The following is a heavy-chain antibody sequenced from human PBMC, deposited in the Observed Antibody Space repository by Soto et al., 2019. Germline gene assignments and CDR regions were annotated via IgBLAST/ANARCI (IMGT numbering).Heavy chain of an antibody. V-gene: IGHV1-2*04. D-gene: IGHD3-9*01. J-gene: IGHJ6*02. CDR1: GYTFTGYY. Sequence: ASVKVSCKASGYTFTGYYMHWVRQAPGQGLEWMGWINPNSGGTNYAQKFQGWVTMTRDTSISTAYMELSRLRSDDTAVYYCARAPYYDILTGSSASLGYYYYGMDFWGQGTTVTVSS. CDR3: ARAPYYDILTGSSASLGYYYYGMDF. CDR2: INPNSGGT.